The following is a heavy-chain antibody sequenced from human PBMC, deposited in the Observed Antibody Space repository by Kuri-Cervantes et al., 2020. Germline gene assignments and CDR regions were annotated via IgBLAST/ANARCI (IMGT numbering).Heavy chain of an antibody. CDR1: GFTFNTYG. Sequence: GGSLRLSCVASGFTFNTYGMHWVRQAPGKGLEWVSGISGSGGDTYYAGSVKGQFTISRDNSDNTVYLQMNSLRAEDTAVYYCARLQGYSRASLDYWGQGTLVTVSS. CDR3: ARLQGYSRASLDY. D-gene: IGHD5-18*01. J-gene: IGHJ4*02. V-gene: IGHV3-23*01. CDR2: ISGSGGDT.